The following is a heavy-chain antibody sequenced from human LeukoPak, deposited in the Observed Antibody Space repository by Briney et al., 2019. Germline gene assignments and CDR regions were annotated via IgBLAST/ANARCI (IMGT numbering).Heavy chain of an antibody. J-gene: IGHJ4*02. CDR3: AREVGYCDSTSCYGYFDY. CDR1: GFTFSDYY. Sequence: PGGSLRLSCAASGFTFSDYYMSWIRQAPGKGLEWTAYIGSSGSIIYYADSVKGRFTISRDNAKISLYLQMNSLRAEDTAVYYCAREVGYCDSTSCYGYFDYWGQGTLVTVSS. V-gene: IGHV3-11*04. D-gene: IGHD2-2*03. CDR2: IGSSGSII.